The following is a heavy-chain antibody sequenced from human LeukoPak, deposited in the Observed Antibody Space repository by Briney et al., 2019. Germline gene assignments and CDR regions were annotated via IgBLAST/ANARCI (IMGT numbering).Heavy chain of an antibody. J-gene: IGHJ6*02. CDR1: GFTFSSYS. CDR3: ARGAAAGTEVYYYGMDV. CDR2: ISSSSSTI. Sequence: PGGSLRLSCAASGFTFSSYSMNWVRQAPGKGQEWVSYISSSSSTIYYADSVKGRFTISRDNAKNSLYLQMNSLRAEDTAVYYCARGAAAGTEVYYYGMDVWGQGTTVTVSS. D-gene: IGHD6-13*01. V-gene: IGHV3-48*04.